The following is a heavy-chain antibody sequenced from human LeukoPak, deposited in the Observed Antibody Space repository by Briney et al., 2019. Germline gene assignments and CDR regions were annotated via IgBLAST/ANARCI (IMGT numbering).Heavy chain of an antibody. V-gene: IGHV1-2*02. D-gene: IGHD6-19*01. Sequence: ASVTVSCKASGYTFTGCYMHWVRQAPGQGLEWMGWINPNSGGTNYAQKFQGRVTMTRDTSISTAYMELSRLRSDDTAVYYCARDDGRRIAVAGIWFDPWGQGTLVTVSS. CDR2: INPNSGGT. CDR3: ARDDGRRIAVAGIWFDP. CDR1: GYTFTGCY. J-gene: IGHJ5*02.